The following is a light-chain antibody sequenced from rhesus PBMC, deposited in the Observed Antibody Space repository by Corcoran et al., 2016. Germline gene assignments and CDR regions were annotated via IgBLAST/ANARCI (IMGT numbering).Light chain of an antibody. V-gene: IGKV3-40*03. J-gene: IGKJ4*01. CDR1: QSVGSY. Sequence: EIVMTQSPATLSLSPGETATLSCRASQSVGSYLAWYQQKPGQAPKLLVHSAYFRATGIPDRFSGSVSRTDFTLTISSLEPEDVGVYHCQQYNDLLPTFGGGTKVEIK. CDR3: QQYNDLLPT. CDR2: SAY.